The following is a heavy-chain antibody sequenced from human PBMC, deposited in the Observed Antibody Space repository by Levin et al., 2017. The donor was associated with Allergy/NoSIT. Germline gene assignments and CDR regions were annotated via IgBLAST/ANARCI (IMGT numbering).Heavy chain of an antibody. Sequence: LSLTCAASGFTFINHAMHWVRQAPGKGLEWVAIISYDGNNKYYADSVKGRFTISRDNSDNTVYLQMDSLRPEDTAVYYCARVDMALAAISFFDFWGQGTLVTVSS. V-gene: IGHV3-30-3*01. CDR2: ISYDGNNK. CDR3: ARVDMALAAISFFDF. D-gene: IGHD5-24*01. J-gene: IGHJ4*02. CDR1: GFTFINHA.